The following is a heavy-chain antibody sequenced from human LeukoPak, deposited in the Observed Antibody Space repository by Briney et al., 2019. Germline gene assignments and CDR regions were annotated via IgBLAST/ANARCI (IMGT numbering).Heavy chain of an antibody. J-gene: IGHJ4*02. Sequence: SETLSLTCAVSGGSISSNNYYWGWIRQPPGKGLEWIGTIYFSGSTYYNPSLKSRVTISVDTSKNQFSLRLNSVTAADTAVYFCARGGTLYTSGTWGQGTLVTVSS. CDR3: ARGGTLYTSGT. CDR2: IYFSGST. V-gene: IGHV4-39*07. D-gene: IGHD3-10*01. CDR1: GGSISSNNYY.